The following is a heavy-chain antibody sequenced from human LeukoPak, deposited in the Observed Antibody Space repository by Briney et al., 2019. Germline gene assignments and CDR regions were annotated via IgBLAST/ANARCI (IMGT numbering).Heavy chain of an antibody. D-gene: IGHD3-3*01. V-gene: IGHV4-59*12. J-gene: IGHJ5*02. CDR1: GGSISSYY. CDR3: ARGKSPSSHYDFWSGYYTPYNWFDP. CDR2: IYYSGST. Sequence: SETLSLTCTVSGGSISSYYRSWIRQPPGKGLEWIGYIYYSGSTNYNPSLKSRVTISVDTSKNQFSLKLSSVTAADTAVYYCARGKSPSSHYDFWSGYYTPYNWFDPWGQGTLVTVSS.